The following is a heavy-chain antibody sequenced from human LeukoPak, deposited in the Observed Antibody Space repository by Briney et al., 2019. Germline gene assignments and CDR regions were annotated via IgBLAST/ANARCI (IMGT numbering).Heavy chain of an antibody. CDR3: ARLWFGESQNDY. CDR1: GFTVSSNH. Sequence: GGSLRLSCAASGFTVSSNHMSWVRRAPGKGLECISIIYTAGGTYYADSVKGRFTISRDNSKNTLYLQMNSLRAEDTAVYYCARLWFGESQNDYWGQGTLVTVSS. CDR2: IYTAGGT. D-gene: IGHD3-10*01. J-gene: IGHJ4*02. V-gene: IGHV3-66*01.